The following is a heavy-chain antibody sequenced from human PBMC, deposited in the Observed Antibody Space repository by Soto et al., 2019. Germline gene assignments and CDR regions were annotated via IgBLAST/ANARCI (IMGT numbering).Heavy chain of an antibody. Sequence: LGESLKISCDGSGYSFTIYCIGLVPQMPGKGLEWMGIIYPGDSDTRYSPSFQGQVTISADKSISTAYLQWSSLKASDTAMYYCAGHSGYDYYYYGMDVWGQGTTVTVSS. CDR3: AGHSGYDYYYYGMDV. V-gene: IGHV5-51*01. CDR1: GYSFTIYC. D-gene: IGHD5-12*01. J-gene: IGHJ6*02. CDR2: IYPGDSDT.